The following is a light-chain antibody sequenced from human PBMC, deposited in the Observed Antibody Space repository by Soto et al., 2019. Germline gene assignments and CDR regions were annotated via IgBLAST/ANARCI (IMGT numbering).Light chain of an antibody. J-gene: IGKJ2*01. V-gene: IGKV3-20*01. CDR2: GAS. Sequence: EFVLTQSPGTLSLSPGERATLSCRASQSVSSSYLAWYQQKPGQAPRLLIYGASSRATGIPDRFNGSGSGTDFTLTISRLEPEDFAVYYCQQYGSSPSFGQGTKLEIK. CDR3: QQYGSSPS. CDR1: QSVSSSY.